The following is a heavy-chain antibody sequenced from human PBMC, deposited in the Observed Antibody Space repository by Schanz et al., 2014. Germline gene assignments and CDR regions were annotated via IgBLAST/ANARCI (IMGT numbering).Heavy chain of an antibody. D-gene: IGHD3-9*01. CDR3: ARETTIITGGAFDV. Sequence: QGQLVQSGAEVKKPGASVKVSCKASGYSFTTYGLNWARQAPGQGPEWMGWISAFDDKTDYAQNFQGRLIMAADTSTTTVYMELRGLRSDDTAVYYCARETTIITGGAFDVWGQGTMVTVSS. CDR1: GYSFTTYG. CDR2: ISAFDDKT. V-gene: IGHV1-18*01. J-gene: IGHJ3*01.